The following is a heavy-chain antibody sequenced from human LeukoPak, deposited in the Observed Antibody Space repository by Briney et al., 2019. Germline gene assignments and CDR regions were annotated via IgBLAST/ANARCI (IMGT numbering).Heavy chain of an antibody. CDR2: IKQDGSEK. V-gene: IGHV3-7*01. J-gene: IGHJ6*02. D-gene: IGHD3-16*01. CDR3: ARELRYYYYYGLDV. Sequence: GGSLRLSCAASGFTFSSYAMSWVRQAPGKGLEWVANIKQDGSEKYYVDSVKGRFTISRDNAKNSLYLQVNSLRAEDTAVYYCARELRYYYYYGLDVWGQGTTVTVSS. CDR1: GFTFSSYA.